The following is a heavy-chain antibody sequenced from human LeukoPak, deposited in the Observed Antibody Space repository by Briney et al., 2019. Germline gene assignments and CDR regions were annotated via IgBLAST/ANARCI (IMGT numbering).Heavy chain of an antibody. CDR2: ISYDGNNK. CDR1: GFTFSNYA. J-gene: IGHJ6*04. Sequence: GGSLRLSCTASGFTFSNYAMHWVRQAPVKGLEWVAVISYDGNNKYNADSVNARFTISRDNSKNTLYLQMNSLRAEDTAVYYCARDRDRDIIGDGMDVWGKGTTVTVSS. D-gene: IGHD2-15*01. V-gene: IGHV3-30*04. CDR3: ARDRDRDIIGDGMDV.